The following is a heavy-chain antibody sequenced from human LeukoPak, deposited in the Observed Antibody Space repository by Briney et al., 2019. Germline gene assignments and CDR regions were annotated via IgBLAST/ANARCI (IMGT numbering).Heavy chain of an antibody. D-gene: IGHD3-10*01. V-gene: IGHV3-23*01. CDR2: ISGSGGST. J-gene: IGHJ4*02. Sequence: GGSLRLSCAASGFTFSSYAVSWVRQAPGKGLEWVSAISGSGGSTYYADSVKGRFTISRDNSKNTLYLQMNSLRAEDTAVYYCAKDSYYYGSGSYYSAPYYFDYWGQGTLVTVSS. CDR3: AKDSYYYGSGSYYSAPYYFDY. CDR1: GFTFSSYA.